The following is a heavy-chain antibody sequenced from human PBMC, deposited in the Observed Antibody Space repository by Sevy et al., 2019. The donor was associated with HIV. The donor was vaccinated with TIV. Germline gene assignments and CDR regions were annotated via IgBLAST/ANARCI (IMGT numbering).Heavy chain of an antibody. Sequence: SETLSLTCTVSGGAITSLYWNWIWQPPGKGLEWIANIYYNGHINYNPSLKSRVTLSLDTSKNQFSLGLSSVTAADTAMYYCAGENAWGRGYSWGQGTLVTVSS. CDR2: IYYNGHI. CDR1: GGAITSLY. V-gene: IGHV4-59*08. D-gene: IGHD1-26*01. J-gene: IGHJ4*02. CDR3: AGENAWGRGYS.